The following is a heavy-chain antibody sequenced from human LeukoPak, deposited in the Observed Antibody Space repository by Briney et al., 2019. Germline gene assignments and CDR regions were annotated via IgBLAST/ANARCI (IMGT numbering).Heavy chain of an antibody. D-gene: IGHD3-22*01. CDR1: GYTFTGYY. J-gene: IGHJ4*02. CDR3: ARRGNYYDSSFDY. CDR2: INPNSGGT. Sequence: GASVKVSCKASGYTFTGYYMHWVRQAPGQGLEWMGWINPNSGGTNYAQKFQGRVTMTRDTSISTAYMELSRLRSDDTAVYYWARRGNYYDSSFDYWGQGTLVTVSS. V-gene: IGHV1-2*02.